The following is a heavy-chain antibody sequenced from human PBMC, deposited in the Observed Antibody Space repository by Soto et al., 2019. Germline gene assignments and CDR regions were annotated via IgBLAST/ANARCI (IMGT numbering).Heavy chain of an antibody. V-gene: IGHV3-30*18. J-gene: IGHJ4*02. Sequence: QVQLVESGGGVVQPGRSLRLSCAASGFTFSSYGMHWVRQAPGKGLEWVAVISYDGSNKYYADSVKGRFTISRDNSKNPLYLQMNSRRAADTAVYYCAKGAYAVVAASYFDYWGQGTLVTVSS. CDR3: AKGAYAVVAASYFDY. CDR2: ISYDGSNK. CDR1: GFTFSSYG. D-gene: IGHD2-15*01.